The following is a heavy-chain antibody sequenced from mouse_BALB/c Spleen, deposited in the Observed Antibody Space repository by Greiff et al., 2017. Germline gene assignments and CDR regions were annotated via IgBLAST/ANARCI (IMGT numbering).Heavy chain of an antibody. V-gene: IGHV14-3*02. Sequence: EVQRVESGAELVKPGASVKLSCTASGFNIKDTYMHWVKQRPEQGLEWIGRIDPANGNTKYDPKFQGKATITADTSSNTAYLQLSSLTSEDTAVYYCARSGYDEGYYYAMDYWGQGTSVTVSS. CDR1: GFNIKDTY. CDR2: IDPANGNT. CDR3: ARSGYDEGYYYAMDY. J-gene: IGHJ4*01. D-gene: IGHD2-2*01.